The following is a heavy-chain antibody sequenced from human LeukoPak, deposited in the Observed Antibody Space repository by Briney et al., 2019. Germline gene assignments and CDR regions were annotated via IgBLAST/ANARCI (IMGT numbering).Heavy chain of an antibody. J-gene: IGHJ4*02. CDR2: ISSSGSTI. CDR3: ARLYGSGSYLGI. CDR1: VFTFSSYE. Sequence: GGSLRLSCAASVFTFSSYEMNWVRQAPGKGLECVSYISSSGSTIYYADSVKGRFTISRDNAKNSLYLQMNSLRAEDTAVYYCARLYGSGSYLGIWGQGTLVTVSS. V-gene: IGHV3-48*03. D-gene: IGHD3-10*01.